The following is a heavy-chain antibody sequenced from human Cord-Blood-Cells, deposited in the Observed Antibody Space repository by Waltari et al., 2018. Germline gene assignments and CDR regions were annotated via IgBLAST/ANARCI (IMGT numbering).Heavy chain of an antibody. CDR2: IYYGGRT. CDR1: GGSISLSSYY. Sequence: QLQLQESGPGLVKPSEPLSLTCTVSGGSISLSSYYWGWIRQPPGKGLEWIGSIYYGGRTDYNPSIKGRVTMSVDTCKNKFSLKRSSVTAADTAGYYCARQEWELRFDYWGQGTLVTVSS. D-gene: IGHD1-26*01. CDR3: ARQEWELRFDY. J-gene: IGHJ4*02. V-gene: IGHV4-39*07.